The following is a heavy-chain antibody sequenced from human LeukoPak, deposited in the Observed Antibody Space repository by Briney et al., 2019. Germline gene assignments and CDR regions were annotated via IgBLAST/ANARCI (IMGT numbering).Heavy chain of an antibody. CDR1: GFTFNSYG. Sequence: GGSLRLSCAASGFTFNSYGMTWVRQAPGKGLEWVSGISGSGDSTYYADSVKGRFTISRDNSKNTLYLQMNSLRAEDTAVYYCAKDSYYYDSSGYSYYFDYWGQGTLVTVSS. V-gene: IGHV3-23*01. CDR3: AKDSYYYDSSGYSYYFDY. CDR2: ISGSGDST. D-gene: IGHD3-22*01. J-gene: IGHJ4*02.